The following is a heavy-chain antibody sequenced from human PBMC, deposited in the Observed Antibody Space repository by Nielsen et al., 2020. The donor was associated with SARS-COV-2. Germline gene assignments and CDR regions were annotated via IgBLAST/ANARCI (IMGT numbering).Heavy chain of an antibody. CDR2: ITASGGST. CDR1: GFTFSSYA. J-gene: IGHJ6*02. V-gene: IGHV3-23*01. D-gene: IGHD2-15*01. Sequence: GESLKISCAASGFTFSSYAMSWVRQAPGKELEWVSTITASGGSTYYADSVKGRFTISRDNSKNTLYLQMNSLGAEDTAVYYCAKISGGTFVWGQGTTVTVSS. CDR3: AKISGGTFV.